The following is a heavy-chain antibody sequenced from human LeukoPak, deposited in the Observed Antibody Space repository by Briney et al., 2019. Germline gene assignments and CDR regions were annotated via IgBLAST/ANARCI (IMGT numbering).Heavy chain of an antibody. V-gene: IGHV4-59*01. D-gene: IGHD6-13*01. CDR3: AREVAEQQLVLDTNWFDP. CDR2: IYYSGST. CDR1: GGSTSSYY. J-gene: IGHJ5*02. Sequence: SETLSLTCTVSGGSTSSYYWSWIRQPPGKGLEWIGYIYYSGSTNYNPSLKSRVTISVDTSKNQFSLKLSSVTAADTAVYYCAREVAEQQLVLDTNWFDPWGQGTLVTVSS.